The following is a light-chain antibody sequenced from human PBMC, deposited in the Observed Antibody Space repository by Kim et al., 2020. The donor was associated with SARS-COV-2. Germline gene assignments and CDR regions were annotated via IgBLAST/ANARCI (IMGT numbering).Light chain of an antibody. CDR3: QQYKTYPWT. Sequence: DIQMTQSPSTLSAAVGDRVTITCRASQNINSWLAWYQQKPGKAPKLLIYKASSLESGVPSRSSGSGSGTEFTLTISSLQPDDFATYYCQQYKTYPWTFGQGTKVDIK. V-gene: IGKV1-5*03. CDR2: KAS. J-gene: IGKJ1*01. CDR1: QNINSW.